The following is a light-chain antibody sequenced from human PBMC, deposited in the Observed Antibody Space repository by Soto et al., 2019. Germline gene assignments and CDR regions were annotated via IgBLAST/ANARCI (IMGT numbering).Light chain of an antibody. CDR2: FDR. CDR1: SIGSQI. CDR3: QVWDTDGDHVV. V-gene: IGLV3-21*04. J-gene: IGLJ2*01. Sequence: SYELTRPPSVSVAPGKTARITCGGNSIGSQIVHWYQQRPGQAPVLVIYFDRDRPSGIPERFSGSKSGNTATLTISRVEAGDEADYHCQVWDTDGDHVVFGGGTKLTVL.